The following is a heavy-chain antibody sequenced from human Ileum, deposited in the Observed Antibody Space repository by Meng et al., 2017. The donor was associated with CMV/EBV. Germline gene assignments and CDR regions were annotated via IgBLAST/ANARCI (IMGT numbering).Heavy chain of an antibody. V-gene: IGHV3-30*02. CDR2: IGHDGSDT. D-gene: IGHD2-15*01. Sequence: GGSLRLSCAASGFTFSRYGMYWVRQAPGKGLELAAIIGHDGSDTYYGDSVKGRFTISRDNSKNMLFLQMTNVRPEDTALYFCAKSRTDIVVVPADSWGQGTLVTVSS. J-gene: IGHJ4*02. CDR1: GFTFSRYG. CDR3: AKSRTDIVVVPADS.